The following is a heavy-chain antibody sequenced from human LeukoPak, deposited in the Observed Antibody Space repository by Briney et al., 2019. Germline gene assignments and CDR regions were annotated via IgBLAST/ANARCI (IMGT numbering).Heavy chain of an antibody. CDR1: GFTFSSYS. J-gene: IGHJ2*01. CDR3: ARDYRKTYYYDSSGSGYFDL. D-gene: IGHD3-22*01. CDR2: ISSSSSTI. Sequence: PGGSLRLSCAASGFTFSSYSMNWVRQAPGKGLAWVSYISSSSSTIYYADSVKGRFTISRDNAKNSLYLQMNSLRDEDTAVYYCARDYRKTYYYDSSGSGYFDLWGRGTLVTVSS. V-gene: IGHV3-48*02.